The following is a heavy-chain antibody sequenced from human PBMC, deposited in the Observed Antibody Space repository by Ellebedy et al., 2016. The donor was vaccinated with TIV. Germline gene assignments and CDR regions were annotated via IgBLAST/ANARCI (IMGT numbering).Heavy chain of an antibody. CDR2: INPSGGST. Sequence: ASVKVSXKASGYTFTSYYMHWVRQAPGQGLEWMGIINPSGGSTSYAQKFQGRVTMTRDTSTSTVYMELSSLRSEDTAVYYCARGLPYYYDSSGEDWFDPWGQGTLVTVSS. CDR1: GYTFTSYY. J-gene: IGHJ5*02. D-gene: IGHD3-22*01. CDR3: ARGLPYYYDSSGEDWFDP. V-gene: IGHV1-46*01.